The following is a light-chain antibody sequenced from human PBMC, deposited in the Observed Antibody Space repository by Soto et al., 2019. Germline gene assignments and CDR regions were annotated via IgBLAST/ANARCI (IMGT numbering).Light chain of an antibody. CDR1: QSVLYSPNNKNY. CDR3: LQYYTFPRT. CDR2: WAS. V-gene: IGKV4-1*01. Sequence: DIVMTQSPDSLAVSLGERATINCKSSQSVLYSPNNKNYLAWYQQKPGQPPKLLIYWASIRESGVPDRFSGSGAGTDFTLTISSLQAEDVALYFCLQYYTFPRTFGQGTTVEVK. J-gene: IGKJ1*01.